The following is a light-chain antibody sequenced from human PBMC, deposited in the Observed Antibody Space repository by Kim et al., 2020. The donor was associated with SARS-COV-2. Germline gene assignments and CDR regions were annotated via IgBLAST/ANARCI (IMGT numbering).Light chain of an antibody. V-gene: IGKV3-11*01. CDR1: QSVSNY. CDR2: DAS. Sequence: VAPGERATLSCRASQSVSNYLIWYQQKPGQPPRLLMYDASNRVTGIPDRFSGIWSGTDFTLTISSLEPEDFAVYYCQQRNNWPPTFGQGTRVEIK. J-gene: IGKJ5*01. CDR3: QQRNNWPPT.